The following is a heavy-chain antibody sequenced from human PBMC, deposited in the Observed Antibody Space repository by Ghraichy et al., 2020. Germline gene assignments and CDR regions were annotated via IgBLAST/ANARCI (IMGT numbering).Heavy chain of an antibody. Sequence: ASVKVSCKASGYTFTSYAINWVRQATGQGLEWMGWMNPNSGNTGYAQKFQGRVTMTRNTSISTAYMELSSLRSEDTAVYYCARAASRWRIAAHLFDYGGQGALVTVSS. CDR2: MNPNSGNT. D-gene: IGHD6-6*01. CDR3: ARAASRWRIAAHLFDY. CDR1: GYTFTSYA. J-gene: IGHJ4*02. V-gene: IGHV1-8*01.